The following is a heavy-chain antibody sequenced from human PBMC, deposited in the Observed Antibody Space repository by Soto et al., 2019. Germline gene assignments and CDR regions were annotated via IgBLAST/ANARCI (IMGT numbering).Heavy chain of an antibody. Sequence: QVQLVQSGAEVKKPGASVKVSCKVSGYTLTELSMHWVRQAPGKGLEWMGGFDPEDGETIYAQKFQGRVTMTEDTSTDTAYMELSSLRSEDTAVYYCALTPLRNFWGSYRLRTSAYYFDYWGQGTLVTVSS. CDR3: ALTPLRNFWGSYRLRTSAYYFDY. V-gene: IGHV1-24*01. D-gene: IGHD3-16*02. CDR2: FDPEDGET. CDR1: GYTLTELS. J-gene: IGHJ4*02.